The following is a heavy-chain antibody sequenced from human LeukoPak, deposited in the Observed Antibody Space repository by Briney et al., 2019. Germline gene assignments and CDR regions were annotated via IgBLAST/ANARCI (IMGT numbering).Heavy chain of an antibody. V-gene: IGHV3-30*03. CDR2: ISYDGSNK. D-gene: IGHD2-2*01. CDR1: GFTFSSYG. J-gene: IGHJ3*01. Sequence: PGGSLRLSCAATGFTFSSYGMHWVRQAPGKGLEWVAVISYDGSNKYYADSVKGRFTISRDNAKNSLYLQMNSLRTEDTAVYYCARDTVVVPQGDAFDLWGQGTMVTVSS. CDR3: ARDTVVVPQGDAFDL.